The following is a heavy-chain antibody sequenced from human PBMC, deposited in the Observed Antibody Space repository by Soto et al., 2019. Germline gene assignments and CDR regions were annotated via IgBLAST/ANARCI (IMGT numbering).Heavy chain of an antibody. D-gene: IGHD6-13*01. CDR3: ARDLGMVSSRWSYKWCDT. CDR2: INSDGSST. V-gene: IGHV3-74*01. CDR1: GFTFSRYW. Sequence: GGSLRLSCAASGFTFSRYWMHWVRQVSGEGLVWISRINSDGSSTTYADSVKGRFTISRDNAKNTLYLQISSLRAEDTAVYFCARDLGMVSSRWSYKWCDTWGQGTLGTVSS. J-gene: IGHJ5*02.